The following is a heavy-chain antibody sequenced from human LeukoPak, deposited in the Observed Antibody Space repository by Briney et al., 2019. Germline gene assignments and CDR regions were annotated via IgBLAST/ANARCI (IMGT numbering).Heavy chain of an antibody. Sequence: ASVKVSCKASGYTFTGYYIHWVRQAPGQGLEWMGRINPNNGDTNYAQKFPGRVTLTRDTPIGTAYMELSSLRSDDTAMYHCVREITRATTYFDSWGQGTLVTVSS. D-gene: IGHD1-26*01. CDR3: VREITRATTYFDS. J-gene: IGHJ4*02. CDR1: GYTFTGYY. V-gene: IGHV1-2*06. CDR2: INPNNGDT.